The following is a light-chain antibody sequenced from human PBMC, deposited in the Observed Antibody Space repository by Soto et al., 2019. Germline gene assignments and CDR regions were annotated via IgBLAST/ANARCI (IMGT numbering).Light chain of an antibody. V-gene: IGKV4-1*01. CDR3: QQYYSTPTST. CDR2: GEX. CDR1: QSLIXSSNTKNY. Sequence: DIVMTQSRDSLAVSLAERATINCKSSQSLIXSSNTKNYLACYQEKPAQPTKLLXXGEXTRESGVPDRFSGSGSGTDFTLTISSLQAEDLAFYYCQQYYSTPTSTFGQGTRLEIK. J-gene: IGKJ5*01.